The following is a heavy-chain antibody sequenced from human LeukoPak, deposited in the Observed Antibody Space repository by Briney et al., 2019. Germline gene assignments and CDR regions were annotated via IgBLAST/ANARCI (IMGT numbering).Heavy chain of an antibody. J-gene: IGHJ4*02. Sequence: ASVKVSCKASGYTFTSYDINWVRQATGQGLEWMGWMNPNSGNTGYAQKFQGRVTITRDTSASTAYMELSSLRSEDTAVYYCARVLAYSSGWYSDYWGQGTLVTVSS. CDR3: ARVLAYSSGWYSDY. V-gene: IGHV1-8*03. CDR2: MNPNSGNT. CDR1: GYTFTSYD. D-gene: IGHD6-19*01.